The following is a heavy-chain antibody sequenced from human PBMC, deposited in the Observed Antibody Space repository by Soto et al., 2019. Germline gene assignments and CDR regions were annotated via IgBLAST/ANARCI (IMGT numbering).Heavy chain of an antibody. V-gene: IGHV3-53*02. CDR1: GFTVSSNY. J-gene: IGHJ4*02. CDR3: ARGEEWLLRPFDY. Sequence: EVQLVETGGGLIQPGGSLRLSCAASGFTVSSNYMSWVRQAPGKGLEWVSVIYSGGSTYYADSVKGRFTISRDNSKNTLYLQMNSLRAEDTAVYYCARGEEWLLRPFDYWGQGTLVIVSS. D-gene: IGHD3-3*01. CDR2: IYSGGST.